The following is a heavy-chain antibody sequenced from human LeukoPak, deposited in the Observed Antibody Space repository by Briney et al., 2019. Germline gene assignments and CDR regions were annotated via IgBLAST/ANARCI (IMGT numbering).Heavy chain of an antibody. Sequence: GASVKVSCKASGYTFTNYGIIWVRQAPGQGLEWMGWISAYNGNTNYAQILQDRVTMTTDTSTSTAYMELRSLRSDDTAVYYCARATRLPGYFDGKDAFDIWGQGTMVTVSS. CDR3: ARATRLPGYFDGKDAFDI. CDR2: ISAYNGNT. CDR1: GYTFTNYG. D-gene: IGHD3-9*01. J-gene: IGHJ3*02. V-gene: IGHV1-18*01.